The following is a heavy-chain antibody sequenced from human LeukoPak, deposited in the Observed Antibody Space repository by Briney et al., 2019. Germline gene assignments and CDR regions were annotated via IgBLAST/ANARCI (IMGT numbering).Heavy chain of an antibody. Sequence: QPGGSLRLSCAASGFTFSSYGMSWVRQAPGKGLEWVSAISGSGGSTYYADSVKGRFTISRDNSKNTLYLQMNSLRAEDTAVYYCAKVIGGWTAMGYFDYWGQGTLVTVSS. J-gene: IGHJ4*02. V-gene: IGHV3-23*01. CDR1: GFTFSSYG. D-gene: IGHD5-18*01. CDR3: AKVIGGWTAMGYFDY. CDR2: ISGSGGST.